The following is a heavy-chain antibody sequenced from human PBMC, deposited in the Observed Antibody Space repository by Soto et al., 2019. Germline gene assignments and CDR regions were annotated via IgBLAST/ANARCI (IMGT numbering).Heavy chain of an antibody. CDR2: VYYTGST. CDR3: ARSVAVPGAHIDY. CDR1: GGSISGSY. Sequence: SETLSLTCSVSGGSISGSYWSWIRQSPGRGLEWLGYVYYTGSTNYSPSLRSRVSISVDTSKNEFSLRLSSVTAADTAVYFCARSVAVPGAHIDYWGQGTQVTVSS. J-gene: IGHJ4*02. D-gene: IGHD6-19*01. V-gene: IGHV4-59*01.